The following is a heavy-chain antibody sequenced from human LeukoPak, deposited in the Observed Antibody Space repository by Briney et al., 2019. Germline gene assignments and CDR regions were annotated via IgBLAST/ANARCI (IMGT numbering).Heavy chain of an antibody. CDR3: ARIVVVPAATHYYYYYGMDV. CDR1: GYTFTGYY. J-gene: IGHJ6*02. V-gene: IGHV1-2*02. CDR2: INPNSGGT. Sequence: ASVKVSCKASGYTFTGYYMHWVRQAPGQGLEWMGWINPNSGGTNYAQKFQGRVTMTRDTSISTAYMELSRLRSDDTAVYYCARIVVVPAATHYYYYYGMDVWGQGTTVTVPS. D-gene: IGHD2-2*01.